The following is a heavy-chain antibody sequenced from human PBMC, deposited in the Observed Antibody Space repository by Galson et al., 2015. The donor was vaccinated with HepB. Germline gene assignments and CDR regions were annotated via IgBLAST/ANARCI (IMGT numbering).Heavy chain of an antibody. V-gene: IGHV6-1*01. Sequence: CAISGDSVASNSAVWNWIRQSPSRGLEWLGRTYFRSKWHNDYGISVKSRISINADTSQNQISLHLSSVTPEDTAVYYCAYGSDVWGQGTTVIVSS. CDR1: GDSVASNSAV. J-gene: IGHJ6*02. CDR2: TYFRSKWHN. CDR3: AYGSDV.